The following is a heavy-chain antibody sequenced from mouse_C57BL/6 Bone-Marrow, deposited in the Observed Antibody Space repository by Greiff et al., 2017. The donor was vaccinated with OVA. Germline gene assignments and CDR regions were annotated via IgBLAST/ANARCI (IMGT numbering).Heavy chain of an antibody. V-gene: IGHV5-2*01. CDR2: ISSDGGST. CDR1: EYEFPSHD. Sequence: EVKVVESGGGLVQPGESLKLSCESNEYEFPSHDMSWVRKTPEKRLELVAAISSDGGSTYYPDTMERRFIISRDNTKKNLYLQMSSLRSEDTALYYCARHRTVVADYYAMDYWGQGTSVTVSS. J-gene: IGHJ4*01. CDR3: ARHRTVVADYYAMDY. D-gene: IGHD1-1*01.